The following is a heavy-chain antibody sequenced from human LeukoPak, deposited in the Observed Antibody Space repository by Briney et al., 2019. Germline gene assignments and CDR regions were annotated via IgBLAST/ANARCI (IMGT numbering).Heavy chain of an antibody. CDR2: IYYSGST. CDR3: ARGHRSPSIFGVVITFDY. V-gene: IGHV4-59*11. D-gene: IGHD3-3*01. J-gene: IGHJ4*02. Sequence: SETLSLTCAVSGGSISSHYWSWIRQPPGKGLEWIGYIYYSGSTNYNPSLKSRVTISVDTSKNQFSLKLSSVTAADTAVYYCARGHRSPSIFGVVITFDYWGQGTLVTVSS. CDR1: GGSISSHY.